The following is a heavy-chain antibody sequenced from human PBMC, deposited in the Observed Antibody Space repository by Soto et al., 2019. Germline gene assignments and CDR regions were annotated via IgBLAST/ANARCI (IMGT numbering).Heavy chain of an antibody. CDR3: ARHYSSGSRNWFDP. V-gene: IGHV4-39*01. J-gene: IGHJ5*02. CDR2: IYYSGST. CDR1: GGSVRAPDW. D-gene: IGHD6-19*01. Sequence: SETLSLTCTLSGGSVRAPDWWNWVRQPPGKGLEWIGSIYYSGSTYYNPSLRSRVTISVDTSKNQFSLKLSSVTAADTAVFYCARHYSSGSRNWFDPWGQGTLVTVSS.